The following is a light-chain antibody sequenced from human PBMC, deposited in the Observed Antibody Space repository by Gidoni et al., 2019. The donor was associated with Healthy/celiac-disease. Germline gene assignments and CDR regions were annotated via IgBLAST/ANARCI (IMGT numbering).Light chain of an antibody. CDR1: SSDVGGYNY. J-gene: IGLJ1*01. CDR2: EVS. V-gene: IGLV2-14*01. CDR3: SSYTSSSTLHYV. Sequence: QSALTQPASVSGSPGQSNTISCTGTSSDVGGYNYVSWYQQHPGKAPKLMIYEVSNRPSGVSNRFSGSKSGNTASLTISGLQAEDEADYYCSSYTSSSTLHYVFGTGTKVTVL.